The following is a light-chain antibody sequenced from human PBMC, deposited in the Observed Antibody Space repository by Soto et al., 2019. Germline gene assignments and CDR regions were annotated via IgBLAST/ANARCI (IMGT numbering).Light chain of an antibody. CDR3: MQALQTPRT. Sequence: DIVMTQSPLSLPVTPGEPASISCRSSQSLLHSNGYNYLDWYLQKPGQSPQLLIYLGSNRASGVPARFSGSGSGTDFTLTISRVEAEDVGFYYCMQALQTPRTFGPGTKVDIK. J-gene: IGKJ3*01. V-gene: IGKV2-28*01. CDR2: LGS. CDR1: QSLLHSNGYNY.